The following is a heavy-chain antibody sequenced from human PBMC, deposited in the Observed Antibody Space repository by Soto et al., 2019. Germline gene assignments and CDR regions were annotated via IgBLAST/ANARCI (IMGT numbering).Heavy chain of an antibody. CDR1: GGSISSYY. Sequence: SETLSLTCTVSGGSISSYYWSWIRQPPGKGLEWIGYIYYSGSTNYNPSLKSRVTISVDTSKNQFSLKLSSVTAADTAVYYCARAGYCSGFDCGWFDPWGQGTLVTVSS. D-gene: IGHD2-15*01. J-gene: IGHJ5*02. V-gene: IGHV4-59*01. CDR3: ARAGYCSGFDCGWFDP. CDR2: IYYSGST.